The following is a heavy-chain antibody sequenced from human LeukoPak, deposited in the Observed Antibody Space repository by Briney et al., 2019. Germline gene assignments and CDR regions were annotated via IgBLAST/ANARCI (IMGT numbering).Heavy chain of an antibody. D-gene: IGHD6-6*01. CDR2: INPTGGTT. CDR3: ARTSVTAPLGAFDI. V-gene: IGHV1-46*01. CDR1: GYIFTSYY. J-gene: IGHJ3*02. Sequence: GASVKVSCKAFGYIFTSYYMHWVRQAPGQGLEWMAMINPTGGTTAYAQKFQGRVTVTRDTSTSTVYMELSSLRSDDTAVYYCARTSVTAPLGAFDIWGQGTMVTVSS.